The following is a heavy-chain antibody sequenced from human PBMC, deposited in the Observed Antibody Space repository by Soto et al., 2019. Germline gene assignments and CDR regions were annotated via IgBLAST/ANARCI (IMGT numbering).Heavy chain of an antibody. CDR3: AKDFRTTVTTYCFAY. V-gene: IGHV3-23*01. Sequence: GGSLRLSCAASGFTFSSYAMSWVRQAPGKGLEWVSGISGSGGSTYYADSVKGRFTISRDNSKNTLFLQMNSLRAEDTAVYYCAKDFRTTVTTYCFAYWGQGTLVTVSS. CDR1: GFTFSSYA. J-gene: IGHJ4*02. D-gene: IGHD4-17*01. CDR2: ISGSGGST.